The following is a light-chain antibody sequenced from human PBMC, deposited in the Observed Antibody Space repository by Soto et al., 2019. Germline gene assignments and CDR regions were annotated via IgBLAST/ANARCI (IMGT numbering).Light chain of an antibody. CDR2: GAS. V-gene: IGKV3-20*01. CDR3: QHYGSSSWT. CDR1: QSVRSSY. Sequence: EIVLTQSPGTLSLSPGERATLSCRASQSVRSSYLAWYQKKPGQAPRLLIYGASSRATGIPDRFSGSGSGTDFTLTISRLEPEDFAVYYCQHYGSSSWTFGQGTKVEVK. J-gene: IGKJ1*01.